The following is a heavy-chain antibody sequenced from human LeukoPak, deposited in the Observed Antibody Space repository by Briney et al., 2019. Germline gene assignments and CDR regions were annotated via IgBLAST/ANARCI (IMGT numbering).Heavy chain of an antibody. CDR3: ASTKTYYYDSSGYSEGNWFDP. CDR1: GGSISRGSYY. V-gene: IGHV4-61*02. J-gene: IGHJ5*02. Sequence: SETLSLTCTVSGGSISRGSYYWSWIRQPAGKGLEWIGRIYTSGSTNYNPSLKSRVTISVDTSKNQFSLKLSSVTAADTAVYYCASTKTYYYDSSGYSEGNWFDPWGQGTLVTVSS. D-gene: IGHD3-22*01. CDR2: IYTSGST.